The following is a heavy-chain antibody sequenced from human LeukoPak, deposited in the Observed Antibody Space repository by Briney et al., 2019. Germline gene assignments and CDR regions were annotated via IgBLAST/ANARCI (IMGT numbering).Heavy chain of an antibody. J-gene: IGHJ4*02. CDR3: TTIAARPGGY. CDR1: GFTFDDYG. CDR2: VKQDGNER. Sequence: PGGSLRLSCAASGFTFDDYGMSWVRQAPGKGLEWVANVKQDGNERYYVDSVKGRFTISRDNAKNSLYLQMNSLRAEDTAVYYCTTIAARPGGYWGQGTLVTVSS. D-gene: IGHD6-6*01. V-gene: IGHV3-7*03.